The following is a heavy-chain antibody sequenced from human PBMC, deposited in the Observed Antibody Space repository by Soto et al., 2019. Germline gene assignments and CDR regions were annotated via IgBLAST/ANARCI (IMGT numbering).Heavy chain of an antibody. CDR2: IYPGDSDT. Sequence: PGESLKISCKGSGYSFTSYWIGWVRQMPGKGLEWMGNIYPGDSDTRYSPSFQGQVTISADKSISTAYLQWSSLKASDTAMYYCARVYDFWSGLSAPFDYWGQGTLVTVSS. V-gene: IGHV5-51*01. D-gene: IGHD3-3*01. CDR1: GYSFTSYW. CDR3: ARVYDFWSGLSAPFDY. J-gene: IGHJ4*02.